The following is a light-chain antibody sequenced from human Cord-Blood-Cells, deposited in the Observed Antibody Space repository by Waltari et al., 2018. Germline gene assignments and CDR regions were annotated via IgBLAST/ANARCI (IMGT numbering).Light chain of an antibody. CDR1: KFGDKY. Sequence: SYELTQPPSVSVSPGQTASITCSGDKFGDKYACWYQQKPGQSTVLVIYQDGRRPWGIPELFSGSNCGNTATLTISGTQAMDEADYYCQAWDSSTVVFGGGTKLTVL. CDR2: QDG. CDR3: QAWDSSTVV. V-gene: IGLV3-1*01. J-gene: IGLJ2*01.